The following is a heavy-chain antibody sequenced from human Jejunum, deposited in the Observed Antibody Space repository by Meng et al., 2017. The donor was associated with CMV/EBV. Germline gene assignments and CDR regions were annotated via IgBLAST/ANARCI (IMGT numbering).Heavy chain of an antibody. CDR1: GYTFTDHN. V-gene: IGHV1-18*04. CDR2: ISLGNGQT. CDR3: ARDVWGFDY. D-gene: IGHD7-27*01. J-gene: IGHJ4*02. Sequence: VHLLQSGAEVKKPAASVKISCKTSGYTFTDHNIGWVRQAPGQGLEWVGWISLGNGQTVYGHKVQGRVTVTTDTSTSTAYMELRSLRSDDTAMYYCARDVWGFDYWGQGTLVTVSS.